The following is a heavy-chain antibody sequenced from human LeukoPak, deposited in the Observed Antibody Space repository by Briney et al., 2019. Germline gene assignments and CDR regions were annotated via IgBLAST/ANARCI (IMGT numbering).Heavy chain of an antibody. CDR1: GGSFSGYY. J-gene: IGHJ4*02. V-gene: IGHV4-34*01. Sequence: SETLSLTCAVYGGSFSGYYWSWIRQPPGKGLEWIGEINHSGSTNYNPSLKSRVTISVDTSKNQFSLKLSSVTAADTAVYYCARSNSSNWPFDYWGQGTLVTVSS. CDR3: ARSNSSNWPFDY. D-gene: IGHD6-13*01. CDR2: INHSGST.